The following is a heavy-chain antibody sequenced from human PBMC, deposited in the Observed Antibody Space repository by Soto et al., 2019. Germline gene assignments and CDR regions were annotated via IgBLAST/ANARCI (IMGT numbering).Heavy chain of an antibody. CDR2: IYHSGST. Sequence: SETLSLTCAVSGYSISSGYYWGWIRQPPGEGLEWIGSIYHSGSTYYNPSLKGRVTISVDTSKNQFSLKLSSVTAADTAVYYCARARPYDYVWGSYRTFDYWGQGTLVTVSS. V-gene: IGHV4-38-2*01. CDR1: GYSISSGYY. CDR3: ARARPYDYVWGSYRTFDY. J-gene: IGHJ4*02. D-gene: IGHD3-16*02.